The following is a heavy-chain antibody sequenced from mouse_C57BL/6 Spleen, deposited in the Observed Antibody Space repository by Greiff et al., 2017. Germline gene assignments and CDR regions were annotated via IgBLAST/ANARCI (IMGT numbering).Heavy chain of an antibody. CDR3: ARLDYYGSSSFDY. CDR2: ISNGGGST. J-gene: IGHJ2*01. V-gene: IGHV5-12*01. Sequence: EVHLVESGGGLVQPGGSLKLSCAASGFTFSDYYMYWVRQTPEKRLEWVAYISNGGGSTYYPDTVKGRFPISRDNAKNTLYLQMSRLKSEDTAMYYCARLDYYGSSSFDYWGQGTTLTVSS. D-gene: IGHD1-1*01. CDR1: GFTFSDYY.